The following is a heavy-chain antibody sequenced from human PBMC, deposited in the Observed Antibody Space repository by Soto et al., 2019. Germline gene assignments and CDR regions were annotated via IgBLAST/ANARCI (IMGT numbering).Heavy chain of an antibody. V-gene: IGHV3-23*01. CDR1: GFTFSSYA. J-gene: IGHJ5*02. CDR2: ISGSGGST. CDR3: AKFRSGSQKWFDP. Sequence: EVQLLESGGGLVQPGGSLRLSCAASGFTFSSYAMRWVRQAPGKGLEWVSAISGSGGSTYYADSVKGRFTISRDNSKNTLYMQMSSLRAEDTAVYYCAKFRSGSQKWFDPWGQVTLVTVSS. D-gene: IGHD6-25*01.